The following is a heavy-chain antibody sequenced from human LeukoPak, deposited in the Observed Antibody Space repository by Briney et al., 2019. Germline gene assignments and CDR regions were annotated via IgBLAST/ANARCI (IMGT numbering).Heavy chain of an antibody. D-gene: IGHD6-13*01. J-gene: IGHJ4*02. CDR3: AKARDSNIWYPFDY. CDR1: GGSFSGYY. V-gene: IGHV4-34*01. CDR2: INHSGST. Sequence: SETLSLTCAVYGGSFSGYYWSWIRQPPGKGLEWIGEINHSGSTNYNPSLKSRVTISVDTSKSQFSLKLTSVTAADTAVYYCAKARDSNIWYPFDYWGQGTLVTVSS.